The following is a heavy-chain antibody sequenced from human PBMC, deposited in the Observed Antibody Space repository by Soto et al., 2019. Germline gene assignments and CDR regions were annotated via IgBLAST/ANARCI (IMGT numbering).Heavy chain of an antibody. Sequence: PSETLSLTCAVSGVSISSGCYSWSWIRQPPGKGVEWIGYIYHSGSTYYNPSLKSRVTISVDRSKNQFSLKLSSVTAADTAVYYCASGMITFGGVIVEGFDYWGQGTLVTISS. V-gene: IGHV4-30-2*01. D-gene: IGHD3-16*02. CDR3: ASGMITFGGVIVEGFDY. CDR2: IYHSGST. CDR1: GVSISSGCYS. J-gene: IGHJ4*02.